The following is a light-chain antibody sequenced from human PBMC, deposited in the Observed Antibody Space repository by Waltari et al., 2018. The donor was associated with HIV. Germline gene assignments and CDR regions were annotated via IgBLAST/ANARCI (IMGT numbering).Light chain of an antibody. V-gene: IGLV2-14*03. J-gene: IGLJ3*02. CDR3: ASFTGDDTLL. CDR1: ESDFGLYNF. CDR2: DVD. Sequence: SAVTQPASVSGLPGQSITISCTGGESDFGLYNFVSWYQQHPGRVPRLILYDVDSRAPGISDRFSGSRSGPTASLNISRLRAEDEADYYCASFTGDDTLLFGGGTKVTVL.